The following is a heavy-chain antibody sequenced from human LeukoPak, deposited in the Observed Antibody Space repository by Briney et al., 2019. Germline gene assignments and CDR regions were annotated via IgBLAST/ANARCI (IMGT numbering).Heavy chain of an antibody. D-gene: IGHD3-10*01. V-gene: IGHV4-30-4*01. CDR2: IYYSGST. Sequence: ASETLSPTCTVSGGSISSGDYYWSWIRQPPGKGREWFGYIYYSGSTYYNPSLKSRVTISVDKSKNKFSLKLSSVTAADTAVYYCARGLSYYYGSGSYPQIDYWGQGTLVTVSS. CDR1: GGSISSGDYY. J-gene: IGHJ4*02. CDR3: ARGLSYYYGSGSYPQIDY.